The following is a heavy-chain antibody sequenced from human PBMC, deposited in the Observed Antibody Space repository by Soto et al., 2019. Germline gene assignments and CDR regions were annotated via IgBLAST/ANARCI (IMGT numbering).Heavy chain of an antibody. CDR2: ISHSGNT. CDR3: AGLRGYAGSPIDY. CDR1: GGSIISGY. V-gene: IGHV4-59*01. J-gene: IGHJ4*02. D-gene: IGHD2-15*01. Sequence: SETLSLTCTVSGGSIISGYWSWIRQPPGKGLEWIGYISHSGNTNYNPSVKSRVTLSVDTPRNQFSLRLSSVTTADTAVYYCAGLRGYAGSPIDYWGQGTLVTVSS.